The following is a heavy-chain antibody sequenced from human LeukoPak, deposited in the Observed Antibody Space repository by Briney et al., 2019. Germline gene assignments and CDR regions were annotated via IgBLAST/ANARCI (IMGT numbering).Heavy chain of an antibody. V-gene: IGHV3-43*01. CDR1: GFTFDDYT. Sequence: GGSLRLSCAASGFTFDDYTMHWVRQAPGKGLEWVSLISWDGGSTYYADSVKGRFTIPRDNSKNSLYLQMNSLRAEDTAVYYCARAYYDFWSGPLQYYYYGMDVWGQGTTVTVSS. D-gene: IGHD3-3*01. CDR3: ARAYYDFWSGPLQYYYYGMDV. CDR2: ISWDGGST. J-gene: IGHJ6*02.